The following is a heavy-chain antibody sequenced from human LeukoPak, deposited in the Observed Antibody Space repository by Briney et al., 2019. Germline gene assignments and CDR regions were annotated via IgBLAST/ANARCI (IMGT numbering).Heavy chain of an antibody. CDR1: GYTFTSYG. Sequence: ASVKVSCKASGYTFTSYGISWVRQAPGQGLEWMGWISAYNGNTNYAQKLQGRVTMTTDTSTSTAYMELRSLRSDDTAVYYCTRTGESSTYYYDSSGPDYWGQGTLVTVSS. CDR2: ISAYNGNT. V-gene: IGHV1-18*01. D-gene: IGHD3-22*01. J-gene: IGHJ4*02. CDR3: TRTGESSTYYYDSSGPDY.